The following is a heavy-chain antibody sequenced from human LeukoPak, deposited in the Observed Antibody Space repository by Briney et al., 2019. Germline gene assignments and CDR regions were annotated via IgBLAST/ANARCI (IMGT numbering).Heavy chain of an antibody. CDR2: IYYSGST. CDR3: ARDPHQFSSGWSHFDY. J-gene: IGHJ4*02. Sequence: SETLSLTCTVSGGSISSSYYWGWIRQPPGKGLEWIGSIYYSGSTNYNPSLKSRVTISVDTSKNQFSLRLSSVTAADTAVYYCARDPHQFSSGWSHFDYWGQGALVTVSS. D-gene: IGHD6-19*01. CDR1: GGSISSSYY. V-gene: IGHV4-39*07.